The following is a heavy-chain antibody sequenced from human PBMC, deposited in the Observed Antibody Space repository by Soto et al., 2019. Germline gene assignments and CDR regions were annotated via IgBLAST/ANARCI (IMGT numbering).Heavy chain of an antibody. CDR1: GFTFSSYA. D-gene: IGHD3-9*01. CDR2: ILYDGSNK. CDR3: ARDLVSKRFGRLRYFDWPYYFDY. Sequence: QVQLVESGGGVVQPGRSLRLSCAASGFTFSSYAMHWVRQAPGKGLEWVAVILYDGSNKYYADSVKGRFTISRDNSKNTLYLEMNSLRAEDTAVYYCARDLVSKRFGRLRYFDWPYYFDYWGQGTLVTVSS. J-gene: IGHJ4*02. V-gene: IGHV3-30-3*01.